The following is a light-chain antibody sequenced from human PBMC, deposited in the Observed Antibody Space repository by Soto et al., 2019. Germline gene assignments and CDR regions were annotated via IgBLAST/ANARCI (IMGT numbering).Light chain of an antibody. CDR1: QSFSTW. J-gene: IGKJ4*01. Sequence: DIQMTQSPSTLSASVGDRVTITCRASQSFSTWLAWYQQKPGKAPNLLIYKTSILESGVPSRFSGSGSGTDFPLTISSLQPDDFATYYCQQYNSNPLTFGGGTKVEIK. CDR3: QQYNSNPLT. CDR2: KTS. V-gene: IGKV1-5*03.